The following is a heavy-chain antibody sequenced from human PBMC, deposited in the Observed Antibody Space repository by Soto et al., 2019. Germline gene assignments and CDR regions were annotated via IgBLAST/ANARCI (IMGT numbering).Heavy chain of an antibody. D-gene: IGHD7-27*01. V-gene: IGHV4-30-4*08. CDR2: TYYSGST. CDR3: ARCSGSSFDY. Sequence: PSETLSLTCTVSGGSISSGSYDWSRLLQHTGKGLEWIGYTYYSGSTYNNPSLKIRVTISVDTFKNQFSLKLSSVTDADTAVYSCARCSGSSFDYWCQGTQVNVSS. CDR1: GGSISSGSYD. J-gene: IGHJ4*02.